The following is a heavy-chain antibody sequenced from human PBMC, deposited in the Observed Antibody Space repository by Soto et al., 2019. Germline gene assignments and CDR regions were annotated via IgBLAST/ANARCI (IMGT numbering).Heavy chain of an antibody. Sequence: SETLSLTCTGSGGSINTYYWIWIRQAPGKGLEWIGHIYSSGSTNYNPSLKSRVTISVDTSKNRFSLELGSVTAADTAVYFCARSGDSSGYYYVFDYWGQGTLVTVS. CDR1: GGSINTYY. V-gene: IGHV4-59*01. CDR3: ARSGDSSGYYYVFDY. D-gene: IGHD3-22*01. J-gene: IGHJ4*02. CDR2: IYSSGST.